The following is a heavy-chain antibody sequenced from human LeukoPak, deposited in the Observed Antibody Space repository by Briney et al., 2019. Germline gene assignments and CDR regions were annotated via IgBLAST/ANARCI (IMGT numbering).Heavy chain of an antibody. CDR3: ARGGSYSSSWYYMDV. CDR2: INPNSGGT. CDR1: GYTFTGYY. D-gene: IGHD6-13*01. Sequence: ASVKVSCKSSGYTFTGYYMHWVRQAPGQGLEWMGRINPNSGGTNYAQKFQGRVTMTRDTSISTAYMELSRLRSDDTAVYYCARGGSYSSSWYYMDVWGKGTTVTVSS. V-gene: IGHV1-2*06. J-gene: IGHJ6*03.